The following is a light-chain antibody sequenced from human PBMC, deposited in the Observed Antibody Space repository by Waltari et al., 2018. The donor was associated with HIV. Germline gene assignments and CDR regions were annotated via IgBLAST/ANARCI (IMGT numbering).Light chain of an antibody. J-gene: IGLJ2*01. Sequence: QSALTQPASVSGFPGQTINIPCTGISTDSRFYQHVSWEQQHPGSVPSRIIYNIDSRPSGIAAHCSGSMSGDPASLTISGVQSGHEAHSSCASNRFDYTLVFGGGIKLTVL. CDR2: NID. CDR3: ASNRFDYTLV. CDR1: STDSRFYQH. V-gene: IGLV2-14*03.